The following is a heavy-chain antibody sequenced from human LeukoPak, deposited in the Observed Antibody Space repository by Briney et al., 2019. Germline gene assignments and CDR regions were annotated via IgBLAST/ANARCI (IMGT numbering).Heavy chain of an antibody. CDR3: ARGIQLWSNWFDP. D-gene: IGHD5-18*01. Sequence: GGSLRLSCAASGFTFSSYGMSWVRQAPGKGLEWVSAISGSGGSTYYADSVKGRFTISRDNSKNTLYLQMNSLRAEDTAVYYCARGIQLWSNWFDPWGQGTLVTVSS. V-gene: IGHV3-23*01. J-gene: IGHJ5*02. CDR1: GFTFSSYG. CDR2: ISGSGGST.